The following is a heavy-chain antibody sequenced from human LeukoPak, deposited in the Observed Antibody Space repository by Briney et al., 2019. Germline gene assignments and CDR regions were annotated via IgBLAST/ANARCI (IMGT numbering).Heavy chain of an antibody. CDR1: GFTFSSYA. V-gene: IGHV3-66*01. CDR3: ARDGHDWGFFDY. Sequence: GGSLRLSCAASGFTFSSYAMSWVRQAPGKGLEWVSVIYSGGTTYYADSVKGRFNISRDNSRNTLYLQMNSLRAEDTAVYYCARDGHDWGFFDYWGQGTLVTVSS. D-gene: IGHD2-21*01. J-gene: IGHJ4*02. CDR2: IYSGGTT.